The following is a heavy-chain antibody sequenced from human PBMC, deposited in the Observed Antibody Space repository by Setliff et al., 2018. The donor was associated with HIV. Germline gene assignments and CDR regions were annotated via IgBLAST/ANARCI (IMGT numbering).Heavy chain of an antibody. CDR2: INGDGSSI. CDR1: GLTFSSSW. Sequence: GGSLRLSCAASGLTFSSSWMHWVRQPPGKGLVWVSRINGDGSSINYADSVKGRFTISRDNARNTLYLQMNSLRAEDTAVYFCARSPYGDYGLDYWGQGTLVTVSS. J-gene: IGHJ4*02. D-gene: IGHD4-17*01. CDR3: ARSPYGDYGLDY. V-gene: IGHV3-74*01.